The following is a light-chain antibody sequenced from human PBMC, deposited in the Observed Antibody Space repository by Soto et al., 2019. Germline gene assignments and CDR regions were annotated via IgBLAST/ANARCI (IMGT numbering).Light chain of an antibody. Sequence: GDGVPISCRASQSVDSSLAWYQQKPGKAPKVVITKASILEGGVPSRFSGSVSGTEFTLTISKLQPEDFATYYCQQYKDYPLTFGGGTKVDIK. V-gene: IGKV1-5*03. CDR1: QSVDSS. CDR2: KAS. J-gene: IGKJ4*01. CDR3: QQYKDYPLT.